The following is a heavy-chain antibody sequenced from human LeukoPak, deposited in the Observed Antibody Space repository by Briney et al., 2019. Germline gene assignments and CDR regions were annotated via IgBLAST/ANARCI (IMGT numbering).Heavy chain of an antibody. V-gene: IGHV4-39*01. CDR3: ARRSLGSYFY. CDR1: GGSISSSSYY. J-gene: IGHJ4*02. Sequence: SETLSLTCTVSGGSISSSSYYWGWIRQPPGKGLEWIGSIYYSGSTYYNPSLKSRVTISVDTSKNQFSLKLSSVTAADTAVYYLARRSLGSYFYRGQGTLVTVSS. CDR2: IYYSGST. D-gene: IGHD3-10*01.